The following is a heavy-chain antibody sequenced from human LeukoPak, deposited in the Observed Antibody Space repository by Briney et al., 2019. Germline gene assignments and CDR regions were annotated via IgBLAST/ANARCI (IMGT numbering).Heavy chain of an antibody. CDR3: ARGGIIVGATTGDVDY. J-gene: IGHJ4*02. CDR1: GYTFTGYY. Sequence: ASVKVSCKASGYTFTGYYMHWVRQAPGQGLEWMGWINPNSGGTNYAQKFQGRVTMTRDTSISTAYMELSRLRSDDTAVYYCARGGIIVGATTGDVDYWGQGALVTVSS. D-gene: IGHD1-26*01. V-gene: IGHV1-2*02. CDR2: INPNSGGT.